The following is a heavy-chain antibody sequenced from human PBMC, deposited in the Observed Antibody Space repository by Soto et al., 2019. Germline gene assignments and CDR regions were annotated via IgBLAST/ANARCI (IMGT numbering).Heavy chain of an antibody. CDR2: IYYSGST. Sequence: QVQLQESGPGLVKPSETLSLTCTVSGGSISSYYWSWIRQPPGKGLEWIGYIYYSGSTNYNPTLESRVTIEVDTSKHQLSLKVSSVTAADTAVYYCASFGVTTVTSLDYWGQGTLVTVSS. V-gene: IGHV4-59*01. CDR3: ASFGVTTVTSLDY. CDR1: GGSISSYY. J-gene: IGHJ4*02. D-gene: IGHD4-17*01.